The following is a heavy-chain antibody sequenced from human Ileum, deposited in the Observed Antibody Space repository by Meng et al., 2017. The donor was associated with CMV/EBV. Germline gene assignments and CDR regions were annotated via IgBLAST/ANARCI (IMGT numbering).Heavy chain of an antibody. Sequence: VQLGGVGGGGVQGWGSLGLSCAASGFTFSSYGMHWVRQAPGKGLEWVAIIRNDGSYKYYADSVKGRFTISRDNSKNTLYLQMNSLEPEDTAVYYCVRINYLDHWGQGTLVTVSS. CDR2: IRNDGSYK. J-gene: IGHJ4*02. CDR3: VRINYLDH. CDR1: GFTFSSYG. V-gene: IGHV3-30*02.